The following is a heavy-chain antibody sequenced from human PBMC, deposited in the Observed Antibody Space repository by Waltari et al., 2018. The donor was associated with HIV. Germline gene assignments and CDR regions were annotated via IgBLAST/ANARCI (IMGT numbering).Heavy chain of an antibody. CDR1: GYSISAGYY. V-gene: IGHV4-38-2*01. CDR2: MFHRGNP. Sequence: VRLQESGPSEVKPSETLSLTCRVTGYSISAGYYWGWIRQSPGKGLEWIGTMFHRGNPYYNPSIQSRVAMSVDSSRTQFSLALTSVTAADTAMYYCATVSTITTEKYFDYWGRGMLVTV. CDR3: ATVSTITTEKYFDY. J-gene: IGHJ4*01. D-gene: IGHD5-12*01.